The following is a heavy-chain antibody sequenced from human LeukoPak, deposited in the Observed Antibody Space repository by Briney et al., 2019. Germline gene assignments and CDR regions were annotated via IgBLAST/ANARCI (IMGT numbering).Heavy chain of an antibody. CDR3: AREDTYYDFWSGYPRSTCGMDV. Sequence: GASVKVSCKASGGTFSSYAISWVRQAPGQGLEWMGGIIPIFGTANYAQKFQGRVTITADESTSTAYMELSSLRSEDTAVYYCAREDTYYDFWSGYPRSTCGMDVWGQGTTVTVSS. D-gene: IGHD3-3*01. J-gene: IGHJ6*02. CDR2: IIPIFGTA. CDR1: GGTFSSYA. V-gene: IGHV1-69*13.